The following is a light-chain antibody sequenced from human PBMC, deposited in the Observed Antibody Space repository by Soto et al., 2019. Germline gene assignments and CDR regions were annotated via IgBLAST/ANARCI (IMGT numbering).Light chain of an antibody. Sequence: DIQMTQSPSSLSASVGDRVTITCRANQSISSYLNWYQQKPGKAPKLLIYAASSLQSGVPSRFSGSGSGTDFTLTISSLQPEDFATYYCQQSYSTVFGGGTKVEIK. V-gene: IGKV1-39*01. CDR1: QSISSY. CDR2: AAS. CDR3: QQSYSTV. J-gene: IGKJ4*01.